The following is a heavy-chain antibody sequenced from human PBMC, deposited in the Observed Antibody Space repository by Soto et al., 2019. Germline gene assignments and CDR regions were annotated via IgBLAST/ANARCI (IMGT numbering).Heavy chain of an antibody. D-gene: IGHD4-17*01. CDR2: ISAHHGDT. CDR3: ARDTMVTSTGFDT. V-gene: IGHV1-18*01. J-gene: IGHJ5*02. CDR1: GYTFTSYG. Sequence: QGRLVQSGSEVKKPGASVKVSCKASGYTFTSYGFSWVRQAPGQGLEWVGWISAHHGDTNYAQKFQGRVTMTPDTSTSTAYMELRSLRSDDTAVYYCARDTMVTSTGFDTWGQGTLVTVSS.